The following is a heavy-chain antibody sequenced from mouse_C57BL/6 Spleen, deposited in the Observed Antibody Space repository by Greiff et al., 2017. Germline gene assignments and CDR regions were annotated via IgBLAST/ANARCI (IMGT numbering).Heavy chain of an antibody. Sequence: FQLQQSGPELVKPGASVKISCKASGYTFTDYYMNWVKQSHGKSLEWIGDINPNNGGTSYNQKFKGKATLTVDKSSSTAYMELRSLTSEDSAVYYCARSGSNDAMDYWGQGTSVTVSS. V-gene: IGHV1-26*01. CDR2: INPNNGGT. CDR3: ARSGSNDAMDY. J-gene: IGHJ4*01. CDR1: GYTFTDYY. D-gene: IGHD2-5*01.